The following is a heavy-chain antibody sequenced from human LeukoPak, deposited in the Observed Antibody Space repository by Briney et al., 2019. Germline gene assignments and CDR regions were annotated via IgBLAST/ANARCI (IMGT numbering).Heavy chain of an antibody. J-gene: IGHJ5*02. CDR3: ARVNLRGSQYNWFDP. CDR1: GGTFSSYA. V-gene: IGHV1-69*04. CDR2: ITPIIDSA. D-gene: IGHD1-26*01. Sequence: SVKVSCKASGGTFSSYAISWVRQAPGQGLEWMGRITPIIDSAKYAQNFQDRVSITADKSTSTVYMELSSLRSEDTAVYFCARVNLRGSQYNWFDPWGQGTLVTVSS.